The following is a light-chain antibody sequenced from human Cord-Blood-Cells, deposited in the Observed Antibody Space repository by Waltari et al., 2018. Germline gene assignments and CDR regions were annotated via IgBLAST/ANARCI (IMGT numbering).Light chain of an antibody. CDR3: QQSYSTPYT. CDR2: AAS. J-gene: IGKJ2*01. CDR1: QSISSY. Sequence: DLQMTQSPSSLSASEGDTVTITCRASQSISSYLNWYQQKPGKAPKLLIYAASSLQSGVPSRFSGSGSGTDFTLTISSLQPEDFATYYCQQSYSTPYTFGQGTKLEIK. V-gene: IGKV1-39*01.